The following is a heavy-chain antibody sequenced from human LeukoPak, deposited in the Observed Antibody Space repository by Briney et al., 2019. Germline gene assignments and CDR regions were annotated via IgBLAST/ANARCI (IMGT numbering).Heavy chain of an antibody. J-gene: IGHJ4*02. Sequence: GGSLRLSCAASGFTFSRYHMNWVRQAPGKGLEWVSYISIISTTIYYADSVKGRFTISRDDANNSVYLQMNSLRVEDTAVYYCAXTYERDLDHWGQGTRVTVSS. CDR2: ISIISTTI. CDR3: AXTYERDLDH. V-gene: IGHV3-48*01. CDR1: GFTFSRYH. D-gene: IGHD5-12*01.